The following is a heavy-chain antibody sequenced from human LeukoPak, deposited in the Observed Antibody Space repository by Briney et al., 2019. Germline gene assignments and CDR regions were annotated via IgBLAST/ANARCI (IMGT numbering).Heavy chain of an antibody. CDR3: ARGAHYYGSGGFDY. CDR2: IYHSGST. CDR1: GGSISSSNW. Sequence: SETLSLTCAVSGGSISSSNWWSWVRQPPGQGLEWIGEIYHSGSTNYNPSLKSRVTISVDKSKNQFSLKLSSVTAADTAVYYCARGAHYYGSGGFDYWGQGTLVTVSS. V-gene: IGHV4-4*02. D-gene: IGHD3-10*01. J-gene: IGHJ4*02.